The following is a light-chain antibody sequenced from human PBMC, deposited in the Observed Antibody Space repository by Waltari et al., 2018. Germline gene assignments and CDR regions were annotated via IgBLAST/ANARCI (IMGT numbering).Light chain of an antibody. CDR2: TAS. V-gene: IGKV1-NL1*01. CDR1: QGISNS. CDR3: QQYYSTPRT. Sequence: DIQMTQSPSSLSASVGDRVTITCRASQGISNSLAWYQQKPGKAPKLLLYTASRLESGVPSRFSGSGSGTDYTLTISSLQPEDFATYYGQQYYSTPRTFGQGTKVEIK. J-gene: IGKJ1*01.